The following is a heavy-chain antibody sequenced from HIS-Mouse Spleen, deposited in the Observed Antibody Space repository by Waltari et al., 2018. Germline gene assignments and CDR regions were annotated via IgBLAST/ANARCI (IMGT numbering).Heavy chain of an antibody. CDR3: AREIPYSSSWYDWYFDL. V-gene: IGHV4-39*07. Sequence: QLQLQESGPGLVKPSETLSLTCTVSGGSISSSSHYWGWIRQPPGKGLEWIGSIYYSGRTHYHPSLNIRVTISVDTSKNQFSLKLSSVTAADTAVYYCAREIPYSSSWYDWYFDLWGRGTLVTVSS. J-gene: IGHJ2*01. CDR1: GGSISSSSHY. D-gene: IGHD6-13*01. CDR2: IYYSGRT.